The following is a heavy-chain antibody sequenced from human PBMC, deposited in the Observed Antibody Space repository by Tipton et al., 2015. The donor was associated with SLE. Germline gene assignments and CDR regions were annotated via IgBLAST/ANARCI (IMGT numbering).Heavy chain of an antibody. CDR2: AHTSGNS. D-gene: IGHD3-16*01. V-gene: IGHV4-61*02. J-gene: IGHJ5*02. CDR3: ASKTFGGTRWFDP. CDR1: GGSISSGDYH. Sequence: TLSLTCTVSGGSISSGDYHWGWIRQPAGKGLEWIGRAHTSGNSDYNPSLKSRVTISIDTSKNQFSLKLSSVTAADTAVYYCASKTFGGTRWFDPWGQGTLVTVSS.